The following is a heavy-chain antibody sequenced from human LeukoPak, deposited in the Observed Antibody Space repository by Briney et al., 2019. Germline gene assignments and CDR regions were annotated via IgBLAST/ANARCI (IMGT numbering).Heavy chain of an antibody. CDR2: IKQDGSEK. CDR1: GFTFSSYE. J-gene: IGHJ4*02. D-gene: IGHD3-9*01. V-gene: IGHV3-7*01. CDR3: ARDEIYYDILTGYRHFDY. Sequence: GGSLRLSCAASGFTFSSYEMNWVRQAPGKGLEWVANIKQDGSEKKYLDSVKGRFTISRDNAKNSMYLQMNSLRAEDTAVYYCARDEIYYDILTGYRHFDYWGQGTLVTVFS.